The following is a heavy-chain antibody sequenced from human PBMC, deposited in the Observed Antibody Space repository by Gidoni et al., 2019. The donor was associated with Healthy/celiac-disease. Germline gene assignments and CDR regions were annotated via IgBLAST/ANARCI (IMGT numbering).Heavy chain of an antibody. CDR3: ARRTAAAVKQWDYYGMDV. Sequence: EVQLVQSGAEVKKPGGSLRISCKGYGYSFTSYWISWVRQMPGKGLEWMGRIDPSDSYTNYSPSFQGHVTISADKSISTAYLQWSSLKASDTAMYYCARRTAAAVKQWDYYGMDVWGQGTTVTVSS. J-gene: IGHJ6*02. CDR1: GYSFTSYW. V-gene: IGHV5-10-1*03. CDR2: IDPSDSYT. D-gene: IGHD6-13*01.